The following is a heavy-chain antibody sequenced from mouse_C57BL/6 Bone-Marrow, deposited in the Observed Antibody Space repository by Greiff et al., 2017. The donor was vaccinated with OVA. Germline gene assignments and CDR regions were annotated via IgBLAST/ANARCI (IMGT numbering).Heavy chain of an antibody. J-gene: IGHJ1*03. V-gene: IGHV1-64*01. CDR3: ARAVYGSSYWYFDV. D-gene: IGHD1-1*01. Sequence: QVQLQQPGAELVKPGASVKLSCKASGYTFTSYWMHWVKQRPGQGLEWIGMIHPNSGSTNYNEKFKSKATLTVDKSSSTAYMQLSSLTSEDSAVYDGARAVYGSSYWYFDVWGTGTTVTVSS. CDR1: GYTFTSYW. CDR2: IHPNSGST.